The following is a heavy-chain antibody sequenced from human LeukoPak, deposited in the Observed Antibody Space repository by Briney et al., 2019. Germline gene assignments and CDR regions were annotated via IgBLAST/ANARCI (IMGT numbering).Heavy chain of an antibody. CDR1: GFTVSSNY. V-gene: IGHV3-53*01. D-gene: IGHD3-22*01. J-gene: IGHJ4*02. CDR3: ARASRGGYYDSSGYPDY. Sequence: GGSLRLSCAASGFTVSSNYMSWVRQAPGKGLEWVSVIYSGGSTYYADSVKGRFTISRDNSKNTLYLQMNSLRAEDTAVYYCARASRGGYYDSSGYPDYWGQGTLVTVSS. CDR2: IYSGGST.